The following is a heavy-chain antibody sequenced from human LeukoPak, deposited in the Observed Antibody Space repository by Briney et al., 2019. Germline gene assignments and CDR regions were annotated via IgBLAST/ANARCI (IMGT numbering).Heavy chain of an antibody. D-gene: IGHD3-10*01. Sequence: GGSLRLSCAASGFTFSNYWMQWVRQVPGKGLVWASRINSDGSWTNYADSVKGRFTISRDNAKNTLYLQMNSLRAEDTAVYYCVREDRGGLGSYYWGQATLVTVSS. J-gene: IGHJ4*02. CDR2: INSDGSWT. V-gene: IGHV3-74*01. CDR1: GFTFSNYW. CDR3: VREDRGGLGSYY.